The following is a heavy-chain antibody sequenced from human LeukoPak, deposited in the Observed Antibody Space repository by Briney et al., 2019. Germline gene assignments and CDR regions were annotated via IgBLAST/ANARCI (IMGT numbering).Heavy chain of an antibody. D-gene: IGHD3-10*01. Sequence: SETLSLTCTVSGGSISSGSYYWSWIRQPAGKGLEWIGRIYTSGSTNYNPSLKSRVTISVDTSKNQFSLKLSSVTAADTAVYYCAVVGIWFGDFMDVWGKGTTVTVSS. CDR1: GGSISSGSYY. V-gene: IGHV4-61*02. J-gene: IGHJ6*03. CDR3: AVVGIWFGDFMDV. CDR2: IYTSGST.